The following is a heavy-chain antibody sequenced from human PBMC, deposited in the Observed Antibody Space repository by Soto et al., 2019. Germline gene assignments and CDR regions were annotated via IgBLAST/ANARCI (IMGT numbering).Heavy chain of an antibody. D-gene: IGHD3-3*01. CDR3: ARVFAAYYDFWSGYPNLYFDY. CDR1: GFTFSSYW. J-gene: IGHJ4*02. V-gene: IGHV3-7*01. Sequence: GGSLRLSCAASGFTFSSYWMSWVRQAPGKGLEWVANIKQDGSEKYYVDSVKGRFTISRDNAKNSLYLQMNSLRAEDTAVYYCARVFAAYYDFWSGYPNLYFDYWGQGTLVTVSS. CDR2: IKQDGSEK.